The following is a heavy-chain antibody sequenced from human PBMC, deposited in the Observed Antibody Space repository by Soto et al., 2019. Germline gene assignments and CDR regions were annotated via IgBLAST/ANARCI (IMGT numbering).Heavy chain of an antibody. J-gene: IGHJ5*02. Sequence: ASVKVSCKASGYTFTNNDVSWVRQATGQGLEWMGWMNPGSGDTGYAQKFQGRVTMTRDISIATAYMELSSLRSDDTAIYYCATMATFGSLNWFEPWGQGTIVTASS. D-gene: IGHD3-10*01. CDR2: MNPGSGDT. V-gene: IGHV1-8*01. CDR1: GYTFTNND. CDR3: ATMATFGSLNWFEP.